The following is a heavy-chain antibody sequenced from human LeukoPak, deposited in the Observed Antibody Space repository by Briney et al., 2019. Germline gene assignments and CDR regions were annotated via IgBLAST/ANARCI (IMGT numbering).Heavy chain of an antibody. CDR1: GFSFGDNA. Sequence: PGRSLRLSCTGFGFSFGDNAMIWFRQSPGKGLEWVSLSRSRAHGGTTDYAASVMGRFTMSRDDSKNIAYLQMDSLETEDTAVYYCSRVERSSINNYYYYMAVWCKGASVTVSS. CDR2: SRSRAHGGTT. V-gene: IGHV3-49*03. CDR3: SRVERSSINNYYYYMAV. D-gene: IGHD2-2*01. J-gene: IGHJ6*03.